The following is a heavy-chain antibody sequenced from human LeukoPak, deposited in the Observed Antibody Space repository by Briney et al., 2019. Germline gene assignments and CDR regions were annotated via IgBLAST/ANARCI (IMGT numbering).Heavy chain of an antibody. CDR2: IWSDGSNK. D-gene: IGHD6-13*01. Sequence: GRSLRLSCAASGFTFSKYGMHWVRQAPGKGLEWVSVIWSDGSNKNYADSVKGRFTISRDNSENTLYLQMDSLRAEDTAVYYCAGDRGAAAFDPWGQGTLVTVSS. J-gene: IGHJ5*02. V-gene: IGHV3-33*01. CDR3: AGDRGAAAFDP. CDR1: GFTFSKYG.